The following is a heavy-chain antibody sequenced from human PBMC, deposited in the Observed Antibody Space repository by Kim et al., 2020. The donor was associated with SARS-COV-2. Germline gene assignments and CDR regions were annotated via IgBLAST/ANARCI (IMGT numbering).Heavy chain of an antibody. CDR2: ISSSSSYI. CDR3: SRETYYYDSSGYYLGY. CDR1: GFTFSSYS. D-gene: IGHD3-22*01. Sequence: GGSLRLSCAASGFTFSSYSMNWVRQAPGKGLEWVSSISSSSSYIYYADSVKGRFTISRDNAKNSLYLQMNSLRAEDTAVYYCSRETYYYDSSGYYLGYWGQGTLVTVSS. J-gene: IGHJ4*02. V-gene: IGHV3-21*01.